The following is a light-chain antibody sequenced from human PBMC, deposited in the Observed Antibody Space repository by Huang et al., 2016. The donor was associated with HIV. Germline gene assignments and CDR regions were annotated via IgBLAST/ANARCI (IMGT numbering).Light chain of an antibody. V-gene: IGKV1-9*01. J-gene: IGKJ4*01. CDR2: ASS. CDR1: QGISNY. CDR3: QQLNSYPLT. Sequence: IQLTQSPSSLSASVGDRVTITCRASQGISNYVSWNQQKPGQAPKRMIYASSTLQSVVPSRFSGSGSGTNFTLTISSLQPEDFATYYYQQLNSYPLTFGGGAKVEIK.